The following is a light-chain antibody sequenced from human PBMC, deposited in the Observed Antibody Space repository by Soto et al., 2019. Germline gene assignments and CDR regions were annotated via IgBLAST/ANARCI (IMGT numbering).Light chain of an antibody. Sequence: QSALTQPRSVSGSPGQSITISCTGTSSDVGAYNYVSWYQHHPGKAPKLMIYDVTKRPSGVPDRFSGSKSGNTASLTISGLRAEDEADYYCCSYADNYTWVFGGGTKLTVL. J-gene: IGLJ3*02. V-gene: IGLV2-11*01. CDR2: DVT. CDR3: CSYADNYTWV. CDR1: SSDVGAYNY.